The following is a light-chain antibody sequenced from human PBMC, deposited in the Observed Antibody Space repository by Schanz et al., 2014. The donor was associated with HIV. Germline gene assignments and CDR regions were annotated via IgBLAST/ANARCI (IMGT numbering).Light chain of an antibody. CDR1: SSDVGGYSY. J-gene: IGLJ3*02. CDR2: EVS. V-gene: IGLV2-14*01. CDR3: SSYTTSRTWV. Sequence: QSVLTQPASVSGSPGQSITISCTGTSSDVGGYSYVSWYQQHPGKAPKLMIYEVSNRPSGVSNRFSGYKSGDTASLTISGLQAEDEADFYCSSYTTSRTWVFGGGTKLTVL.